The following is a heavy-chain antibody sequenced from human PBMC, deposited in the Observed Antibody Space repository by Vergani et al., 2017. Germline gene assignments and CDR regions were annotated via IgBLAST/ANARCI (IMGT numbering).Heavy chain of an antibody. V-gene: IGHV3-7*01. J-gene: IGHJ3*02. CDR2: IKQDGSEK. CDR3: ARYRHYADLGAFDI. CDR1: GFTFSSYW. Sequence: EVQLVESGGGLVQPGGSLRLYCAASGFTFSSYWMRWVRQAPGKGLEWVANIKQDGSEKYYVDSVKGRFTISRDNAKDSLYLQMNSLRAEDTAVYYCARYRHYADLGAFDIWGQGTLVTVSS. D-gene: IGHD3-16*01.